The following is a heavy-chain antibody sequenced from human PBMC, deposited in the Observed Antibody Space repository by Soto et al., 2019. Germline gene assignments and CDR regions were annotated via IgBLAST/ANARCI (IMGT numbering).Heavy chain of an antibody. CDR1: GFTFTSSA. CDR3: AAVHGSGSYRYYGMDV. CDR2: IVVGSGNT. Sequence: SVKVSCKASGFTFTSSAMRWVRQARGQRLEWIGWIVVGSGNTNYAQKFQERVTITRDMSTSTAYMELSSLRSEDTAVYYCAAVHGSGSYRYYGMDVWGQGTTVTVSS. V-gene: IGHV1-58*02. D-gene: IGHD3-10*01. J-gene: IGHJ6*02.